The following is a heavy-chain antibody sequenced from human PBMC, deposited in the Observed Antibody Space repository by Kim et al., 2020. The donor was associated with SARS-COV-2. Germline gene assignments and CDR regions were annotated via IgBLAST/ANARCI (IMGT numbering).Heavy chain of an antibody. Sequence: GGSLRLSCAASGFTFDDYAMHWVRQAPGKGLEWVSGISWNSGSIGYADSVKGRFTISRDNAKNSLYLQMNSLRAEDTALYYCAKDMGYCSSTSCYASFD. CDR1: GFTFDDYA. CDR2: ISWNSGSI. J-gene: IGHJ4*01. V-gene: IGHV3-9*01. D-gene: IGHD2-2*01. CDR3: AKDMGYCSSTSCYASFD.